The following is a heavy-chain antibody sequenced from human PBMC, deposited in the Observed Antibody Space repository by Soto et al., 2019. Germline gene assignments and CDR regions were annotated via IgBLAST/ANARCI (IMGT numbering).Heavy chain of an antibody. CDR1: CDSMSTYY. D-gene: IGHD3-9*01. CDR3: ARDQSGAAGF. CDR2: ISATGTT. V-gene: IGHV4-4*07. J-gene: IGHJ4*03. Sequence: SEPLSLTCTVSCDSMSTYYWNWIRQSAEKGLEWIGRISATGTTTYIPSLKSRITLSVDTSKNEFSLNLKFVTAADTAVYFCARDQSGAAGFWGPGKLVTVS.